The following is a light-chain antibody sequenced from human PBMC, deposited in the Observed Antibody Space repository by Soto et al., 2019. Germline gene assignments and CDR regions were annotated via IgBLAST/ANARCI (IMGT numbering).Light chain of an antibody. CDR1: QSISSY. CDR2: AAS. V-gene: IGKV1-39*01. Sequence: IKMTQSPSSLSATVGDRVTITCRASQSISSYLNWYQQKPGKAPKLLIYAASSLQSGVPSRFSGSGSGTEFTLTISGLLPEDFAAYHCQQLYTLPFTFGQRTRL. CDR3: QQLYTLPFT. J-gene: IGKJ5*01.